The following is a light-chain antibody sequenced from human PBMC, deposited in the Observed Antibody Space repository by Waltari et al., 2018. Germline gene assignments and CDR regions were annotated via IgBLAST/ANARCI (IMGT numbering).Light chain of an antibody. Sequence: EIVLTQSPGTLSLSPGDSANLSCRTSQSVTRALAWYQQKPGQAPRLLIYGASNRATGIPDRFSGSGSGTDFSLTISSLEPEDFAVYYCQHYLRLPVTFGQGTKVEVK. CDR3: QHYLRLPVT. V-gene: IGKV3-20*01. J-gene: IGKJ1*01. CDR2: GAS. CDR1: QSVTRA.